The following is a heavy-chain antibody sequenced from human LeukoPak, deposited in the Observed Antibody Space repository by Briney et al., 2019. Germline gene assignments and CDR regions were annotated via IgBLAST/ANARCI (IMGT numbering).Heavy chain of an antibody. CDR2: IKQDGSEK. J-gene: IGHJ3*02. Sequence: GGSLRLSCAASGFTLSNYAMHWVRQAPGKGPEWVANIKQDGSEKYYVDSVKGRFTISRDNAKNSLYLQMNSLRAEDTAVYYCARAGSMIVVVITTPADAFDIWGQGTMVTVSS. V-gene: IGHV3-7*01. D-gene: IGHD3-22*01. CDR3: ARAGSMIVVVITTPADAFDI. CDR1: GFTLSNYA.